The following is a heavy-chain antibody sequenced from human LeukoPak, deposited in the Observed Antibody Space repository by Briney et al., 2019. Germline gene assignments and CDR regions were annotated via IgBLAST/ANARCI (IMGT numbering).Heavy chain of an antibody. V-gene: IGHV4-39*01. CDR1: GGSISSSSYY. J-gene: IGHJ6*02. CDR3: ASLVAGSYYYGMDV. Sequence: PSQTLSLTCTVSGGSISSSSYYWGWIRQPPGKGLEWIGSIYYSGSTYYNPSLKSRVTISVDTSKNQFSLKLSSVTAADTAVYYCASLVAGSYYYGMDVWGQGTTVTVSS. D-gene: IGHD6-19*01. CDR2: IYYSGST.